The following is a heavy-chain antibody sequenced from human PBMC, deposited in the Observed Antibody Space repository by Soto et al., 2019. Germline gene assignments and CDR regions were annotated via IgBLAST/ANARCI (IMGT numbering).Heavy chain of an antibody. J-gene: IGHJ4*02. CDR2: IRNRANSYTT. Sequence: EVQLVESGGGLVQSGGSLRLSCAASGFTFTDPYMDWVRQAPGKGLEWIGRIRNRANSYTTHYAASVKGRFTISRDDSKNSLYLQMNSLKTDDTAVYHCARAPSYYASGSDYWGQLTLVTV. CDR3: ARAPSYYASGSDY. CDR1: GFTFTDPY. V-gene: IGHV3-72*01. D-gene: IGHD3-10*01.